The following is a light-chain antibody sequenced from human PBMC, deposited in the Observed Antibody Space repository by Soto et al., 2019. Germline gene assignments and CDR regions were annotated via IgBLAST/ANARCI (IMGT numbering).Light chain of an antibody. CDR2: EVS. CDR3: SSYTSSSTYV. J-gene: IGLJ1*01. Sequence: QSVLTQPPSVSGSPGQSVAISCTGTSSDVGSYNRVSWYQQPPGTAPKVMIYEVSNRPSGVPDRFSGSKSGNTACLTISGLQAEDEADYYCSSYTSSSTYVFGTGTKVTVL. CDR1: SSDVGSYNR. V-gene: IGLV2-18*02.